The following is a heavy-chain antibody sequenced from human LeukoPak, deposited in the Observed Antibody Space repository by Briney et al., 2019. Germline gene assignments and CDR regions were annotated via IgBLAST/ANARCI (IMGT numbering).Heavy chain of an antibody. J-gene: IGHJ4*02. CDR2: ISGSGGST. Sequence: GGSLRLSCAASGFTFSSYSMNWVRQAPGKGLEWVSAISGSGGSTYYADSVKGRFTISRDNSKNTLYLQMNSLRAEDTAVYYCAKAPNWNYADYWGQGTLVTVSS. D-gene: IGHD1-1*01. CDR1: GFTFSSYS. V-gene: IGHV3-23*01. CDR3: AKAPNWNYADY.